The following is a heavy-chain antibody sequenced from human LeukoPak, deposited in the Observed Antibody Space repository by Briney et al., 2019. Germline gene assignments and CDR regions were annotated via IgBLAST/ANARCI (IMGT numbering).Heavy chain of an antibody. CDR3: ARDPLRDCGGDCWDNWFDP. Sequence: PGGSLRLSCAASGFTFSSYAMHWVRQAPGKGLEWVAVISYDGSNKYYADSVKGRFTISRDNSKNTLYLQMNSLRAEDTAVYYCARDPLRDCGGDCWDNWFDPWGQGTLVTVSS. CDR2: ISYDGSNK. V-gene: IGHV3-30*04. J-gene: IGHJ5*02. D-gene: IGHD2-21*02. CDR1: GFTFSSYA.